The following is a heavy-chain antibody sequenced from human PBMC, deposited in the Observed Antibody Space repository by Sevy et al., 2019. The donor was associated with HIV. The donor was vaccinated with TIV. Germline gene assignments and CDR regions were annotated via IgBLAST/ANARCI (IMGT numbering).Heavy chain of an antibody. Sequence: GGSLRLSCAASGFTFSSYSMNWVRQAPGKGLEWVSSISSSSSYIYYADSVKGRFTISRDNAKNSLYLQMNSLRAEDTAVYYCASAGWWGDIVVVVAATSDYWGQGTLVTVSS. CDR1: GFTFSSYS. CDR2: ISSSSSYI. CDR3: ASAGWWGDIVVVVAATSDY. J-gene: IGHJ4*02. D-gene: IGHD2-15*01. V-gene: IGHV3-21*01.